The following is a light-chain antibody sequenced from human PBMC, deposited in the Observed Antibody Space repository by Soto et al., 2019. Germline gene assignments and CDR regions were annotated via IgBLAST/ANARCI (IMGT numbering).Light chain of an antibody. CDR2: DVS. CDR1: SSDVGALNY. Sequence: QSASVSGSPGQAITITCSGTSSDVGALNYVSWFQQHPGKAPKLMIYDVSTRPSGVSNRFSGSKSGNTASLPISGLRAGDEADYYCNSSTSNNTYVFGTGTNVTVL. V-gene: IGLV2-14*03. J-gene: IGLJ1*01. CDR3: NSSTSNNTYV.